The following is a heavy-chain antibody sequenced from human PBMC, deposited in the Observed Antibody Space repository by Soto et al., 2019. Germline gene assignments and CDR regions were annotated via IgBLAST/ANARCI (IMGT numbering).Heavy chain of an antibody. D-gene: IGHD6-19*01. CDR1: GYTFTSYA. Sequence: ASVKVSCKASGYTFTSYAMHWVRQAPGQRPEWMGWINAGNGNTKYSQKFQGRVTITRDTSASTAYMELSSLRSEDTAVYYCATPAQWLVTAFDIWGQGTMVTVSS. V-gene: IGHV1-3*01. J-gene: IGHJ3*02. CDR2: INAGNGNT. CDR3: ATPAQWLVTAFDI.